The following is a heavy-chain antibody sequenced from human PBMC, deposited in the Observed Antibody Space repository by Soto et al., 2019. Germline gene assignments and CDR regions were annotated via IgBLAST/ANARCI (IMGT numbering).Heavy chain of an antibody. CDR1: GFTFDDYG. CDR2: ITWNSGSV. Sequence: EVQLVESGGGLVQPGRSLRLSCVGSGFTFDDYGLHWVRQTPEKGLEWVSSITWNSGSVFYAESVKGQFTISRDNAKNSLYLQMNGLRVEDTALYYGAKANRGYDNDAFNFWGQGTMVTVSS. CDR3: AKANRGYDNDAFNF. J-gene: IGHJ3*01. V-gene: IGHV3-9*01. D-gene: IGHD5-12*01.